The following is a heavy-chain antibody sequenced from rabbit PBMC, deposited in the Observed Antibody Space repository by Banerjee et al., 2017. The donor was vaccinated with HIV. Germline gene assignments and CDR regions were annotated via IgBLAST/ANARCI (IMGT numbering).Heavy chain of an antibody. Sequence: QEQLKESGGGLVQPGGSLKLSCKASGFDFSSYAITWVRQAPGKGLEYIGYITYGGRTYYASWVNGRFTISRENTQNTLYLQLNSLTAADTATYFCVRGCGICDVAHLWGQGTLVTVS. D-gene: IGHD1-1*01. CDR1: GFDFSSYA. CDR3: VRGCGICDVAHL. J-gene: IGHJ3*01. CDR2: ITYGGRT. V-gene: IGHV1S29*01.